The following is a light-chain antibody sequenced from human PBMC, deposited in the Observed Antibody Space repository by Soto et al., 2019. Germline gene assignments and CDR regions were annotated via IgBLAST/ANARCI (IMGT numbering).Light chain of an antibody. CDR3: QYLNTFSPIT. V-gene: IGKV1-9*01. CDR2: SAS. J-gene: IGKJ4*01. Sequence: DIRLTQSPSFLSASLGDRVTLTCRASQDIRNFLAWYQQHPGTAPRLLMYSASTPLGGVSSRFSAAGSGTEFTLTISSLQPEDSATYFCQYLNTFSPITFGGGTKVEI. CDR1: QDIRNF.